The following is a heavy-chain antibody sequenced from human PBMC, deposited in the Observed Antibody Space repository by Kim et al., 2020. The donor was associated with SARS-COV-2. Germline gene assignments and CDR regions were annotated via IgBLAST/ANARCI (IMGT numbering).Heavy chain of an antibody. CDR3: ARVATSPRRPIDY. V-gene: IGHV4-4*07. CDR2: MYISGTT. Sequence: SETLSLTCTVSGASISSNYWTWIRQPAGKGLEWIGRMYISGTTNYNPSLKGRVTISLYTSKNQFSLKLTSVTAADTAVYYCARVATSPRRPIDYWGQGILVTVSS. CDR1: GASISSNY. J-gene: IGHJ4*02.